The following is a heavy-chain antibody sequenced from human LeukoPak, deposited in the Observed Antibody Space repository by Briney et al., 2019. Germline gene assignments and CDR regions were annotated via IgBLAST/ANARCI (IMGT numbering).Heavy chain of an antibody. V-gene: IGHV4-34*01. Sequence: PSETLSLTCAVYGGSFSGYYWSWIRQPPGKGLEWIGEINHSGSTNYNPSLKSRVTISVDTSKNQFSLKLSSVTAADTAVYYCARQGGMTTVVTVDYWGQGTLVTVSS. D-gene: IGHD4-23*01. CDR3: ARQGGMTTVVTVDY. CDR2: INHSGST. CDR1: GGSFSGYY. J-gene: IGHJ4*02.